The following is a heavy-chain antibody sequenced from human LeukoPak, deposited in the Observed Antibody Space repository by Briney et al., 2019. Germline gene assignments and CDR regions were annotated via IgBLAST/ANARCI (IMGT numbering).Heavy chain of an antibody. J-gene: IGHJ6*02. V-gene: IGHV4-34*01. CDR2: INHSGST. CDR1: GGSFSGDY. D-gene: IGHD3-16*01. Sequence: SETLSLTCAVYGGSFSGDYWSWIRQPPGKGVEGMGEINHSGSTNYNPSLKSRVTISVDTSKNQFSLKLSSVTAADTAVYYCARVNLTTYYDYVWGSATYGMDVWGQGTPVTVSS. CDR3: ARVNLTTYYDYVWGSATYGMDV.